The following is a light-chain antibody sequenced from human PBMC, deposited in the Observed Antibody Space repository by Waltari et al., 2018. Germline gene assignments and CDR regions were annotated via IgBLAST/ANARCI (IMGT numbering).Light chain of an antibody. CDR1: GSNIGAGYD. V-gene: IGLV1-40*01. Sequence: QSVLTQPPSVSGAPGPRVPISCTGSGSNIGAGYDVHWYQQLPRAAPKLLIYGSTSRPLGVPDRFFGSTSGTSASLAIIGLQAEDEADYYCQSYDTSLSVVFGGGTKVTVL. CDR3: QSYDTSLSVV. J-gene: IGLJ3*02. CDR2: GST.